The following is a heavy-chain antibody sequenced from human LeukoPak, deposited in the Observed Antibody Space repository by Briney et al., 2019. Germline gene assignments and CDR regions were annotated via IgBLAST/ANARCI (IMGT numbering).Heavy chain of an antibody. CDR1: GYTFTGYY. J-gene: IGHJ4*02. CDR2: INPNSGGT. CDR3: ARGLFGSSSSWLTQDY. D-gene: IGHD6-6*01. Sequence: ASVKVSCKASGYTFTGYYMHWVRQAPGQGLEWMGWINPNSGGTNYAQKFQGRVTMTRDTSISTACMELSRLRSDDTAVYYCARGLFGSSSSWLTQDYWGQGTLVTVSS. V-gene: IGHV1-2*02.